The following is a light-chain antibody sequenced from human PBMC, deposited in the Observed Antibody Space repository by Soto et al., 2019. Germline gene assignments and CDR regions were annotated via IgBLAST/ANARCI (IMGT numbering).Light chain of an antibody. CDR3: QQYGSSPLT. CDR2: GTS. CDR1: QSVRSSY. Sequence: EIVLTQSPGTLSLSPGERATLSCRASQSVRSSYLAWYQQKPGQAPRLLIYGTSSRATGSPDRVIGSGSGTDFTLTITRLEPEDFAVYYCQQYGSSPLTFGGGTKVEIK. V-gene: IGKV3-20*01. J-gene: IGKJ4*01.